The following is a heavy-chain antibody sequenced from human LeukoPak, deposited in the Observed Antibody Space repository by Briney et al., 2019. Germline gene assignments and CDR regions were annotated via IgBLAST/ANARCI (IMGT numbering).Heavy chain of an antibody. CDR3: ARGSVTFHI. J-gene: IGHJ3*02. CDR2: IKEDGSEK. CDR1: GFTSSSYW. Sequence: GESLRLSCATSGFTSSSYWMTWVRQAPGKGLEWVANIKEDGSEKYYVGSVKGRFTISRDNAKNSLYLQMNSLRAEDTAVYYCARGSVTFHIWGQGTMVTVSS. D-gene: IGHD6-19*01. V-gene: IGHV3-7*01.